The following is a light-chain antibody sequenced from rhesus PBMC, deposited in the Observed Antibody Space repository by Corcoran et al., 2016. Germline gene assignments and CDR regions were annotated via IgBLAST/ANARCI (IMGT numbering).Light chain of an antibody. J-gene: IGKJ3*01. V-gene: IGKV1-36*02. CDR3: LQGYSIPIT. CDR1: QGISDY. Sequence: DIQMTQSPSSLSASVGDRVTITCRASQGISDYLNWYQQKPGKPPKRLIYAASRLESGVPSRFSGSGSGTYFSLTISSLQPEDFATYYCLQGYSIPITFGPGTKLDIK. CDR2: AAS.